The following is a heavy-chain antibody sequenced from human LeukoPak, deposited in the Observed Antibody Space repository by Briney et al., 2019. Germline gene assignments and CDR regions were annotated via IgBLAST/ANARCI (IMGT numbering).Heavy chain of an antibody. Sequence: SETLSLTCTVSGGSISSSSYYWGWIRQPPGKGLEWIGYIYYSGSTNYNPSLKSRVTISVDTSKNQFSLKLSSVTAADTAVYYCARAREEWLLSFDPWGQGTLVTVSS. CDR3: ARAREEWLLSFDP. D-gene: IGHD3-3*01. CDR1: GGSISSSSYY. J-gene: IGHJ5*02. V-gene: IGHV4-61*05. CDR2: IYYSGST.